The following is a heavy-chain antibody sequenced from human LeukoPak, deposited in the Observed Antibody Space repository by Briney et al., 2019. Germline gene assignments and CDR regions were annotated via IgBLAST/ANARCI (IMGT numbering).Heavy chain of an antibody. V-gene: IGHV3-23*01. J-gene: IGHJ4*02. Sequence: GGSLRLSCAASGFTFSSYTMTWVRQAPGKGLEWVSTINVSGGSTFYADSVKGRFTISRDNSKNTLYLQMNSLRAEDTAVYYCAKDGSTVTSRYYWGRGTLVTVSS. CDR2: INVSGGST. D-gene: IGHD4-17*01. CDR1: GFTFSSYT. CDR3: AKDGSTVTSRYY.